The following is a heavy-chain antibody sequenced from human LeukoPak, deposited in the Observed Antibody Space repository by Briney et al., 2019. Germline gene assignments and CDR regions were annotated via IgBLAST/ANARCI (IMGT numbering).Heavy chain of an antibody. CDR2: IWYDGSNK. D-gene: IGHD2-2*01. CDR3: ARGLVVPAAHDAFDI. V-gene: IGHV3-33*01. CDR1: GFTFSSYG. J-gene: IGHJ3*02. Sequence: QSGRSLRLSCAASGFTFSSYGMHWVRQAPGKGLGWVAVIWYDGSNKYYADSVKGRFTISRDNSKNTLYLQMNSLRAEDTAVYYCARGLVVPAAHDAFDIWGQGTMVTVSS.